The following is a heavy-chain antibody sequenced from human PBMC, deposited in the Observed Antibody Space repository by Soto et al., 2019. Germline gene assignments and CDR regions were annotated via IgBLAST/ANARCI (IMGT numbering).Heavy chain of an antibody. CDR1: AFTFSEYW. D-gene: IGHD3-3*01. V-gene: IGHV3-74*01. CDR2: LKGDASST. J-gene: IGHJ6*03. Sequence: GGSLRLSCAASAFTFSEYWMPWVRQAPGKGLVWVSRLKGDASSTNYADSVKGRFTISRDNAKNTAYLEINSLRAEDTAVYYCARVARGYYYMDVWGKGTTVTVSS. CDR3: ARVARGYYYMDV.